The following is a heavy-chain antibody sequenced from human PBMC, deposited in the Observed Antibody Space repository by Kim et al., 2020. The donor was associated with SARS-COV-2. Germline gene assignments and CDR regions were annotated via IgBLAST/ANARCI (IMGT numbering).Heavy chain of an antibody. D-gene: IGHD1-26*01. CDR1: GFTFSSYA. CDR3: AKGGTPGIVSVGNWFDP. J-gene: IGHJ5*02. V-gene: IGHV3-23*01. Sequence: GGSLRLSCTASGFTFSSYAMSWVRQAPGKGLEWVSLIRSSGGRTYYADSVKGRFTISRDNSKNTVYLQMNSLRAEDTAVYYCAKGGTPGIVSVGNWFDPWGQGTQVTVSS. CDR2: IRSSGGRT.